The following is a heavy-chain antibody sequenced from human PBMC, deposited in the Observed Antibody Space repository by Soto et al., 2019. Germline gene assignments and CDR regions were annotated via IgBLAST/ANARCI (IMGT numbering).Heavy chain of an antibody. CDR2: ISGNGDDA. CDR1: GFNFNIYA. CDR3: EKQEDFDCHYPPFNC. J-gene: IGHJ4*02. Sequence: EVQLLASGGGLVQPGGSLRLSCAASGFNFNIYAMTWVRQAPGKGLEWVSSISGNGDDADYADSVKGRFTVSRDNSRNTWFLQLNGLRADDAAVYYCEKQEDFDCHYPPFNCWGQGPLVTVSS. V-gene: IGHV3-23*01. D-gene: IGHD3-9*01.